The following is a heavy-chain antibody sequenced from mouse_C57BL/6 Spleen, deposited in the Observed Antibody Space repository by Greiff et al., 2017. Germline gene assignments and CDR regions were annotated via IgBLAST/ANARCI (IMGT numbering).Heavy chain of an antibody. CDR2: IYPRSGNT. D-gene: IGHD2-3*01. J-gene: IGHJ3*01. CDR3: SKRGDDGLFAY. Sequence: VKLQQSGAELARPGASVKLSCKASGYTFTSYGISWVKQRTGQGLGWIGEIYPRSGNTYYNEKFKGKATLTADKSSSTAYMELRSLTSEDSAVYFCSKRGDDGLFAYWGQGTLVTVSA. V-gene: IGHV1-81*01. CDR1: GYTFTSYG.